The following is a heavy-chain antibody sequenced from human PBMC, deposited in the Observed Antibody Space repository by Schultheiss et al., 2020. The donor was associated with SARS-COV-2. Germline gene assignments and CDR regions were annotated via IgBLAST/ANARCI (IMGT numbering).Heavy chain of an antibody. CDR2: IYYSGST. CDR1: GGSISSYY. Sequence: SETLSLTCTVSGGSISSYYWSWIRQPPGKGLEWIGYIYYSGSTNYNPSLKSRVTISVDTSKNQFSLKLSSVTAADTAVYYCARERSRNSSRAFDIWGQGTMVTVSS. J-gene: IGHJ3*02. V-gene: IGHV4-4*08. CDR3: ARERSRNSSRAFDI. D-gene: IGHD1-14*01.